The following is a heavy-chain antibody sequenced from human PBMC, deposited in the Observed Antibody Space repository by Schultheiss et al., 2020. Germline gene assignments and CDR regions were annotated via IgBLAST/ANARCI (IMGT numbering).Heavy chain of an antibody. CDR1: GFSLSTSEVG. D-gene: IGHD6-19*01. V-gene: IGHV2-5*01. Sequence: SGPTLVKPTQTLTLTCTFSGFSLSTSEVGVGWIRQPPGKALEWLALIYWNDNKHYSPSLESRLTITKDTSKNQVVLTMTNMDPVDTATYYCAHSVVAGTMDYWGKGTLGTVSS. CDR2: IYWNDNK. CDR3: AHSVVAGTMDY. J-gene: IGHJ4*02.